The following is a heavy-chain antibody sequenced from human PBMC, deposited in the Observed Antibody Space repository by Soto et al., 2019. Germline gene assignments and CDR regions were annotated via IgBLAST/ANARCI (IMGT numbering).Heavy chain of an antibody. V-gene: IGHV4-30-4*08. J-gene: IGHJ4*02. CDR1: GGSISSGDYY. D-gene: IGHD4-17*01. CDR3: ARNTVTTTGSDY. Sequence: SETLSLTCTVSGGSISSGDYYWSWIRQSPGKGLEWIGYITYRARTNYNPSLQSRVTMSVDTSKNLFSLKLSSVTAADTAVYYCARNTVTTTGSDYWGQGTLVTVSS. CDR2: ITYRART.